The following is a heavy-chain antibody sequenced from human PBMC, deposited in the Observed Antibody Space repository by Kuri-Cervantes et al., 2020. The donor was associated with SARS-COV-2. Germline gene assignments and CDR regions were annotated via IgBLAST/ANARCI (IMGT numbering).Heavy chain of an antibody. V-gene: IGHV3-52*02. CDR3: ARDYYDSSGYSSFDY. J-gene: IGHJ4*02. CDR1: GFSLSSSW. Sequence: GESLRISCAASGFSLSSSWMHWVCQAPEKGQEWVADIKCDGSEKYYVDSVKGRLTISRDNAKNSLYLQVNSLRAEDMTVYYCARDYYDSSGYSSFDYWGQGTLVTVSS. CDR2: IKCDGSEK. D-gene: IGHD3-22*01.